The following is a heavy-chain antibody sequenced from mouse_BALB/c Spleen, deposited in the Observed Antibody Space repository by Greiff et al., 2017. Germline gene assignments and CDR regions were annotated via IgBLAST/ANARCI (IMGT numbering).Heavy chain of an antibody. J-gene: IGHJ1*01. D-gene: IGHD2-10*01. V-gene: IGHV1-31*01. CDR1: GYSFTGYY. Sequence: VQLQQSGPELVKPGASVKISCKASGYSFTGYYMHWVKQSHVKSLEWIGRINPYNGATSYNQNFKDKASLTVDKSSSTAYMELHSLTSEDSAVYYCARSYYGNYWYFDVWGAGTTVTVSS. CDR3: ARSYYGNYWYFDV. CDR2: INPYNGAT.